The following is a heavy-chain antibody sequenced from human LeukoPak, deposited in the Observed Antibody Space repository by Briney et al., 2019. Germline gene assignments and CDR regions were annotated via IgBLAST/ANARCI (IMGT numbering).Heavy chain of an antibody. CDR1: GYTFTSYY. D-gene: IGHD3-9*01. J-gene: IGHJ4*02. CDR3: ARGRYFDWLFFDY. CDR2: INPSGCST. V-gene: IGHV1-46*01. Sequence: ASVKVSCKASGYTFTSYYMHWVRQAPGQGLDWMGIINPSGCSTSYAQKFQGRVTITSDTSTSTVYMELSSLRSEDTAVYYCARGRYFDWLFFDYWRQGTLVAVSS.